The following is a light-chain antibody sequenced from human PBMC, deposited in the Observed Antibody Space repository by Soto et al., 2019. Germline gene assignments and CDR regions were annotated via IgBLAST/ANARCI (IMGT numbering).Light chain of an antibody. V-gene: IGLV2-14*03. J-gene: IGLJ2*01. CDR2: DVS. CDR1: SSDVGGYNY. Sequence: QSALTQPASVSGSPGQSITISCTGTSSDVGGYNYVSWYQHHPGKAPKLMIYDVSNRPSGVSNRFSGSKSGNTASLTISGLQAEDEADDYCSSYTSSSTRVFGGGTKLTVL. CDR3: SSYTSSSTRV.